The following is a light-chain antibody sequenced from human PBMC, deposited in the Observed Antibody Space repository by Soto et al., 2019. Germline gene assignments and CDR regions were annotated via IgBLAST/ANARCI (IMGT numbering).Light chain of an antibody. CDR2: GTF. CDR1: QSVGSTY. J-gene: IGKJ2*01. CDR3: QQYSDWPPYT. V-gene: IGKV3-20*01. Sequence: EVVLTQSPGTLSLSPGKRATLSCRASQSVGSTYLAWYQQKPGQAPRLLIYGTFTRATAIPDRFSGSGSGTDFTLTISRLEPEDFAVYYCQQYSDWPPYTFGQGTKLEIK.